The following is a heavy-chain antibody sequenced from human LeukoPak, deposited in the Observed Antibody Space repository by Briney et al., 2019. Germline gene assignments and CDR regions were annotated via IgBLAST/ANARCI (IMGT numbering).Heavy chain of an antibody. CDR1: GFTFSSYA. CDR2: ISYDGSNK. Sequence: PGGSLRLSCAASGFTFSSYAMHWVRQAPGKGLERVAVISYDGSNKYDADSVNGRFTISRDNSKNTLYLQMNSMRAEDTAVYYCAREPYYYDSSGAPYYWFDYWGQGTLVTVSS. J-gene: IGHJ4*02. CDR3: AREPYYYDSSGAPYYWFDY. V-gene: IGHV3-30*04. D-gene: IGHD3-22*01.